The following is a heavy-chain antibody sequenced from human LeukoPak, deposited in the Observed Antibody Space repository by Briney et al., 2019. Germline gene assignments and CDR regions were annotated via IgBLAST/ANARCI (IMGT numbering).Heavy chain of an antibody. D-gene: IGHD3-9*01. CDR2: INPNSGGT. J-gene: IGHJ4*02. CDR1: GGTFSSYA. V-gene: IGHV1-2*02. CDR3: ARARSDILTGHPFDY. Sequence: ASVKVSCKASGGTFSSYAISWVRQAPGQGLEWMGWINPNSGGTNYAQKFQGRVTMTRDTSISTAYMGLSRLRSDDTAVYYCARARSDILTGHPFDYWGQGTLVTVSS.